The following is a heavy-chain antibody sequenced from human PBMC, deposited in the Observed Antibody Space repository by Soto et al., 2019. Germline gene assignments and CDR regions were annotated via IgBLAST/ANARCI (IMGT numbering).Heavy chain of an antibody. J-gene: IGHJ4*02. V-gene: IGHV3-48*02. Sequence: CVSSGFSLANYPMNWVRQTPGKGLEWISYSSPRGDTIYYADSVEGRFTISRDNARNSLSLHMSSLRDEDSALYYCAKGPHTNVGWPYYFESWGQGVPVTVSS. D-gene: IGHD6-19*01. CDR3: AKGPHTNVGWPYYFES. CDR1: GFSLANYP. CDR2: SSPRGDTI.